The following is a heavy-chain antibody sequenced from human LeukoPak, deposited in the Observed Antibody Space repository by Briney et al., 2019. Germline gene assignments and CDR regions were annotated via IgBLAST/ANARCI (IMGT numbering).Heavy chain of an antibody. J-gene: IGHJ5*02. CDR1: GFTFSTYS. Sequence: GGSMRLSCSASGFTFSTYSMHWVRQAPGKGLEFVSGISSTGGSTNYPDSVKDRFSISRDNSKNTLCLQMTSLRADDTAVYYCVKDQHCSTISCATRTGFDPWAQGTSVTVSS. CDR2: ISSTGGST. V-gene: IGHV3-64D*06. CDR3: VKDQHCSTISCATRTGFDP. D-gene: IGHD2-2*01.